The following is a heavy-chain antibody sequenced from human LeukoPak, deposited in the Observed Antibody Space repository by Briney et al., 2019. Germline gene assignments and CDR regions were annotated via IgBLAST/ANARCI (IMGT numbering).Heavy chain of an antibody. V-gene: IGHV1-18*01. CDR2: ISAYNGNT. D-gene: IGHD2-21*01. CDR1: GYTFTSYG. J-gene: IGHJ6*03. CDR3: ARAGGDRYYYYYYMDV. Sequence: GASVTVSCKASGYTFTSYGISWVRQAPGQGLEWMGWISAYNGNTNYAQKLQGRVTVTTDTSTSTAYMELRSLRSDDTAVYYCARAGGDRYYYYYYMDVWGKGTTVTVSS.